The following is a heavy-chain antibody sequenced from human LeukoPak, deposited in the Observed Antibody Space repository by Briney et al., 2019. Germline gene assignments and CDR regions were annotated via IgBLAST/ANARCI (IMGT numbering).Heavy chain of an antibody. CDR2: TYYTSKWIT. D-gene: IGHD6-13*01. CDR3: ARGYWAYGMDV. CDR1: GDSVSSTTTA. V-gene: IGHV6-1*01. Sequence: SQTLSLTCAISGDSVSSTTTAWNWIRQSPSRGLDGRGRTYYTSKWITDYAVSVKGRITVNPNTSNNQFSLQLNSVTPEDTAVYYCARGYWAYGMDVWGPGTTVTVSS. J-gene: IGHJ6*02.